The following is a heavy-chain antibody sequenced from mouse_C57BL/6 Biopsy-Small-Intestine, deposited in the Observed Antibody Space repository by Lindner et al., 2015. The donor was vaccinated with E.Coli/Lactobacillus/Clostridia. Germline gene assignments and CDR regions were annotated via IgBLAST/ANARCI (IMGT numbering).Heavy chain of an antibody. Sequence: VQLQESGGELARPGASVKLSCKASGYTFTSFGVNWVKQRPGQGLEWIGEFYPRNDNTYYNERFKGKATLTADKSSSTAYMELRSLTSEDSAVYFCAWWLPEVYWGQGTTLTVSS. J-gene: IGHJ2*01. CDR1: GYTFTSFG. CDR3: AWWLPEVY. V-gene: IGHV1-81*01. CDR2: FYPRNDNT. D-gene: IGHD1-1*02.